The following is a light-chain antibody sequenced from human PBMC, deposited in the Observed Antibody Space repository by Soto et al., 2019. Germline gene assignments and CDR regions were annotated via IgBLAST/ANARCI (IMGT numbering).Light chain of an antibody. J-gene: IGLJ2*01. V-gene: IGLV1-51*01. CDR3: GTWDSSLSAVV. CDR1: SSNIGNNY. Sequence: QAVVTQPPSVSAAPGQKVTISCSGSSSNIGNNYVSWYQQLPGTAPKLLIYDNNKQPSGIPDRFSGSKSGTSATLGITGLQTGDEADDYCGTWDSSLSAVVFGGGTKLTVL. CDR2: DNN.